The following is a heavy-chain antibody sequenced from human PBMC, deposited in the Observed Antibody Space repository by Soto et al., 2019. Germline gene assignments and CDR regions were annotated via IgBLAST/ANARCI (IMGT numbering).Heavy chain of an antibody. CDR1: GFTFSSYA. CDR3: AKDVLSGHDYYYYYGMDV. CDR2: ISGSGGST. V-gene: IGHV3-23*01. Sequence: GGSLRLSCSASGFTFSSYAMSWVRQAPGKGLEWVSAISGSGGSTYYADSVKGRFTISRDNSKNTLYLQMNSLRAEDTAVYYCAKDVLSGHDYYYYYGMDVWGQGTTVTVYS. J-gene: IGHJ6*02. D-gene: IGHD5-12*01.